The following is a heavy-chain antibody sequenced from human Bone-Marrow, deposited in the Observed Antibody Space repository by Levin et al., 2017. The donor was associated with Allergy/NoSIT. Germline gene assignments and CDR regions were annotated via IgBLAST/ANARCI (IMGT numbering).Heavy chain of an antibody. J-gene: IGHJ4*02. Sequence: LSLTCAASGFTFSSYAMSWVRQAPGKGLEWVSAISGSGGSTYYADSVKGRFTISRDNSKNTLYLQMNSLRAEDTAVYYCAKVIKGAVAGFDYWGQGTLVTVSS. CDR1: GFTFSSYA. D-gene: IGHD6-19*01. CDR2: ISGSGGST. V-gene: IGHV3-23*01. CDR3: AKVIKGAVAGFDY.